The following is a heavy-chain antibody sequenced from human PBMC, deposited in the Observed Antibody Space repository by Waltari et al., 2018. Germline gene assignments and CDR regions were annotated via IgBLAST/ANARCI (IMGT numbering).Heavy chain of an antibody. J-gene: IGHJ4*02. Sequence: QVQLMQSGAEVKKPGASVKVSCKASGYTFTGYYMHWVRQAPGQGLEWMGWINPNSGGTNYAQKFQGRVTMTRDTSISTAYMELSRLRSDDTAVYYCARGPKRYCSGGSCYWYYFDYWGQGTLVTVSS. CDR3: ARGPKRYCSGGSCYWYYFDY. V-gene: IGHV1-2*02. D-gene: IGHD2-15*01. CDR1: GYTFTGYY. CDR2: INPNSGGT.